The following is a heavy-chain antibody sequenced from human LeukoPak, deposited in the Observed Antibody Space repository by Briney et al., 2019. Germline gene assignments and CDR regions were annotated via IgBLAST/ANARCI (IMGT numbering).Heavy chain of an antibody. CDR1: GFTFSSYW. V-gene: IGHV3-7*01. Sequence: GVSLRLSCAASGFTFSSYWMSWVRQAPGKGLEWVANIKQDGSEKYYVDSVKGRFTISRDNTKNSLYLQMNSLRAEDTAVYYCARARGYGDYESAFDIWGQGTTVTVSS. CDR3: ARARGYGDYESAFDI. J-gene: IGHJ3*02. D-gene: IGHD4-17*01. CDR2: IKQDGSEK.